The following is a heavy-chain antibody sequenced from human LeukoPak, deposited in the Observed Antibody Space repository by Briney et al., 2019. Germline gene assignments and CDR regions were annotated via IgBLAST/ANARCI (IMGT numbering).Heavy chain of an antibody. Sequence: ASVKVSCKASGGTFSSYAISWVRQAPGQGLEWMGGIIPIFGTANYAQKFQGRVTITADESTSTAYMELSSLRSEDTAVYYCARGNNPPYYYGSGSYRGYYYYMDVWGKGTTVTISS. CDR1: GGTFSSYA. D-gene: IGHD3-10*01. CDR2: IIPIFGTA. CDR3: ARGNNPPYYYGSGSYRGYYYYMDV. V-gene: IGHV1-69*13. J-gene: IGHJ6*03.